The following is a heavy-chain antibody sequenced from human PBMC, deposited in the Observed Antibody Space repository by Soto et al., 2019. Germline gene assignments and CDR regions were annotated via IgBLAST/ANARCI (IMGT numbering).Heavy chain of an antibody. CDR2: IWYDGSNK. CDR3: ARESTVVTSTDYYYGMDV. Sequence: QVQLVESGGGVVQPGRSLRLSCAASGFTFSSYGMHWVRQAPGKGLEWVAVIWYDGSNKYYADSVKGRFTISRDNSKNTLYLQMNSLRGEDTAVYYCARESTVVTSTDYYYGMDVWGQGTTVTVSS. CDR1: GFTFSSYG. D-gene: IGHD2-15*01. V-gene: IGHV3-33*01. J-gene: IGHJ6*02.